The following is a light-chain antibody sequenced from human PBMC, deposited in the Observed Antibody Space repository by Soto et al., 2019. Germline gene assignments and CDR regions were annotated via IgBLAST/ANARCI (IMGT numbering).Light chain of an antibody. CDR3: QQSYINPVT. V-gene: IGKV1-39*01. Sequence: IQITQSPSSLSASVGDRFTITCRASQSIRRFLNWYQQKXGQAPKLIMYPASSLESGVPSRFSGSGSGTGFTLTISSLQPEDFDTYHCQQSYINPVTFGQGTRLEIK. J-gene: IGKJ5*01. CDR1: QSIRRF. CDR2: PAS.